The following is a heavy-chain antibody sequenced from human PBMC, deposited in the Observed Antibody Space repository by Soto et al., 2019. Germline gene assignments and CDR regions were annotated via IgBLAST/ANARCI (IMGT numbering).Heavy chain of an antibody. CDR2: IYHSGST. J-gene: IGHJ3*02. CDR3: ARDDNAFDI. CDR1: GGSISSGGYS. Sequence: TLSRTGSVSGGSISSGGYSWSWIRQPPGKGLEWIGYIYHSGSTYYNPSLKSRVTISVDRSKNQFSLKLSSVTAADTAVYYCARDDNAFDIWGQGIMVNVSS. V-gene: IGHV4-30-2*01.